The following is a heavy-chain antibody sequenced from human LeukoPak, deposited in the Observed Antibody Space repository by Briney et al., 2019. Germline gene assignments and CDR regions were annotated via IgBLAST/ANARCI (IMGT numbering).Heavy chain of an antibody. Sequence: SETLSLTCTVSGGSISIDNYHWAWIRQPPGKGLEWIGSIYHSGNTYYNPSLESRVTISVDTSKNHFSLQLSSVTAADTAVYYCTRVRPGSQSDYWGQGTLVTVSS. V-gene: IGHV4-39*07. CDR3: TRVRPGSQSDY. D-gene: IGHD3-10*01. CDR2: IYHSGNT. J-gene: IGHJ4*02. CDR1: GGSISIDNYH.